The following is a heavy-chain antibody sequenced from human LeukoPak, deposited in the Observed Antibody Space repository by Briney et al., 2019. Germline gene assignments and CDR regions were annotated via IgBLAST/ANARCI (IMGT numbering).Heavy chain of an antibody. CDR1: GGSISSYY. CDR3: ARDSGSFYGGRIDY. CDR2: IYYSGSP. J-gene: IGHJ4*02. V-gene: IGHV4-59*01. Sequence: SETLSLTCTVSGGSISSYYWSWIRQPPGRGLEWIGNIYYSGSPNYNPSLKSRVTISLDTSKSQSSLKLSSVTAADTAVYYCARDSGSFYGGRIDYWGQGALVTVSS. D-gene: IGHD3-10*01.